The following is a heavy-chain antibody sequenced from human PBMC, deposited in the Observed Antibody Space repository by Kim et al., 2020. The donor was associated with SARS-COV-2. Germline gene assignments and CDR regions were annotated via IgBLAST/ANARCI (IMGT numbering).Heavy chain of an antibody. CDR1: GDSVSSRSYY. J-gene: IGHJ5*02. Sequence: SETLSFTCTVSGDSVSSRSYYWAWVRQPPGKGLEWVGSIYHAGGTNYNPSLKSRVTMIVDTSKNQFSLKLRSVTAADTAVYYCVNHAVVVIYGWFDPWGQGTLVTVSS. V-gene: IGHV4-39*01. CDR3: VNHAVVVIYGWFDP. CDR2: IYHAGGT. D-gene: IGHD2-21*01.